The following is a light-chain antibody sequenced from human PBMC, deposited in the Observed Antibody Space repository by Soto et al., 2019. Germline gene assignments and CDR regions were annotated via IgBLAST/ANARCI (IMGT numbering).Light chain of an antibody. J-gene: IGLJ2*01. V-gene: IGLV2-8*01. Sequence: QSVLTQSPSASGSPGQSVTISCTGTSSDIGGYNSVSWYQQHPGKAPKVMIYDVTKRPSGVPDRFSGSKSGNTASLTVSALQAEDEADYYCSSYAGSNNFVLFGGGTKLTVL. CDR3: SSYAGSNNFVL. CDR2: DVT. CDR1: SSDIGGYNS.